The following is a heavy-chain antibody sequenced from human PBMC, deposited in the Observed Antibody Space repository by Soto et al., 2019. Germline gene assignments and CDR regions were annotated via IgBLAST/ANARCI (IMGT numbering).Heavy chain of an antibody. V-gene: IGHV3-9*02. D-gene: IGHD3-10*01. Sequence: EVQLVESGGGLVQRGRSLRLSCTVSGFKAHQYAMHWVRQAPGKGLEWVSGIYRDGGGTGYADSVKGRFTVSRDNVKNSLSLQMNSLRSDDTDLYYCIKDETPGGADYWGQGILVTVSS. CDR3: IKDETPGGADY. CDR1: GFKAHQYA. J-gene: IGHJ4*02. CDR2: IYRDGGGT.